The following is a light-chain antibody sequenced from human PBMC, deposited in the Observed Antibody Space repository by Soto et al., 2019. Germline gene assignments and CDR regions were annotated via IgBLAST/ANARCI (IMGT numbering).Light chain of an antibody. CDR1: QSVRNNY. Sequence: EIVLTQSPDTLSLSPGERATLSCRASQSVRNNYLAWYQQKPGQAPRFLIYDASSRATGIPDRLSGSGSGTDFTLTISRLEPEDFAVYYCQQYGSTPLTFGGGTKVDIK. V-gene: IGKV3-20*01. J-gene: IGKJ4*01. CDR3: QQYGSTPLT. CDR2: DAS.